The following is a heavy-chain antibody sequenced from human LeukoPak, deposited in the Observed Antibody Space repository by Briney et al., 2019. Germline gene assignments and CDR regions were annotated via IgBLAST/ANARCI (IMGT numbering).Heavy chain of an antibody. Sequence: GSLRLSCAASGFTFSSYGMHWVRQAPGKGLEWVAVIWYDGSNKYYADSVKGRFTISRDNSKNTLYLQMNSLRAEDTAVYYCARDSGYSYGGGFDYWGQGTLVTVSS. J-gene: IGHJ4*02. D-gene: IGHD5-18*01. V-gene: IGHV3-33*01. CDR1: GFTFSSYG. CDR2: IWYDGSNK. CDR3: ARDSGYSYGGGFDY.